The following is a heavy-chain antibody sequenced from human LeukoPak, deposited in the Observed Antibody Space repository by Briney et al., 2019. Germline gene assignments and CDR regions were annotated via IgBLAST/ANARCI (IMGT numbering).Heavy chain of an antibody. D-gene: IGHD2/OR15-2a*01. CDR3: AKDSAKKYDDY. J-gene: IGHJ4*02. Sequence: PGGSLRLSCAASGFTFSSYAMTWVRQAPGKGLEWVSGISGDGANTYHADSVKGRFTISRDNSKNTLYLQMNSLRAEDTAVYYCAKDSAKKYDDYWGQGTLVTVSS. CDR1: GFTFSSYA. CDR2: ISGDGANT. V-gene: IGHV3-23*01.